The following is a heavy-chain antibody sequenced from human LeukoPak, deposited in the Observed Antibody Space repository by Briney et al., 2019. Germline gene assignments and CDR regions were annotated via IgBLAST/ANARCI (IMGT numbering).Heavy chain of an antibody. CDR2: INSNEDTT. V-gene: IGHV3-64*01. Sequence: GGSLRLSCAASGLIFTTYTMHWVRQAPGKGLEYVSAINSNEDTTYYANSVKGRFTISRDNSKNTLYLQMGTLRAEDMAVYYCGRDGFDYGGQGTLVTVSS. J-gene: IGHJ4*02. CDR3: GRDGFDY. CDR1: GLIFTTYT.